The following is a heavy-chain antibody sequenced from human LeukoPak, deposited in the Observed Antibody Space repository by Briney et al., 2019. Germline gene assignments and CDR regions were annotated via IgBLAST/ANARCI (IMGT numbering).Heavy chain of an antibody. Sequence: SETLSLTCTVSGGSISTYYWSWIRQPPGKGLEWIGYIYYSGSTSYNPSLKSRVTISVDTSKNQFSLKLSSVTAADTAVYYCARQTGSGLFILPGGQGTLVTVSS. CDR2: IYYSGST. V-gene: IGHV4-59*08. CDR3: ARQTGSGLFILP. D-gene: IGHD3/OR15-3a*01. CDR1: GGSISTYY. J-gene: IGHJ4*02.